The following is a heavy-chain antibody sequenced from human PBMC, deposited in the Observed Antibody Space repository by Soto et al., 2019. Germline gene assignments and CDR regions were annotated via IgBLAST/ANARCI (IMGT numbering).Heavy chain of an antibody. V-gene: IGHV4-31*03. D-gene: IGHD2-15*01. CDR1: GGSVYSNGHY. CDR3: ARAVVVVASGPLFDY. CDR2: IYYSGST. J-gene: IGHJ4*02. Sequence: SETLSLTCIVSGGSVYSNGHYWGWIRQHPGKGLEWIGYIYYSGSTYYNPSLKSRVTISVDTSKNQFSLKLSSVTAADTAVYYCARAVVVVASGPLFDYWGQGTLVTVSS.